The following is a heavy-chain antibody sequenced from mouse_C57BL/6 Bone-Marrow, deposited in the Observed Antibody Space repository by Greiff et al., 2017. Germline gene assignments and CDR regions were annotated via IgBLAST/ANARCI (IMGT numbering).Heavy chain of an antibody. D-gene: IGHD1-1*01. V-gene: IGHV1-15*01. J-gene: IGHJ2*01. CDR1: GYTFTDYE. CDR2: IDPATGGT. Sequence: VQLQQPGAELVRPGASVTLSCKASGYTFTDYEMHWVKQTPVHGLEWIGAIDPATGGTAYNQKFKGKAILTADKASSTAYMELRSLTSEDSAVYNCTRKLITTVVNCDYWGQGTTVT. CDR3: TRKLITTVVNCDY.